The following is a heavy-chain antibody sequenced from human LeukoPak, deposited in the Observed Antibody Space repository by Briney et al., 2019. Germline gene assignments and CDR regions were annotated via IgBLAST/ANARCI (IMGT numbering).Heavy chain of an antibody. D-gene: IGHD2-2*01. V-gene: IGHV5-51*01. CDR1: GYSFRSYW. CDR2: IYPGDSDT. Sequence: GASLQISCKGSGYSFRSYWIGWVRQLPGKGLEWMGIIYPGDSDTRYSPSFQGQVTISADKSISTAYLQWSSLKASDTAMYYCATTRGVAPSANVDYWGQGTLVTVSS. CDR3: ATTRGVAPSANVDY. J-gene: IGHJ4*02.